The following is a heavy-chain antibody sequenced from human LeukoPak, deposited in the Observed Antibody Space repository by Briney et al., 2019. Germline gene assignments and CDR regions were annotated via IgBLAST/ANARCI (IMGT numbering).Heavy chain of an antibody. CDR3: ARHDGSSWYYAFDV. D-gene: IGHD6-13*01. Sequence: TPSEILSLTCTVSGGSISSSSYYWGWIRQPPGKGLEWIGYIYYSGSTNYSPSLKSRVTISLDTSKNQFSLKLSSVTAADTAVYYCARHDGSSWYYAFDVWGQGTMVTVSS. J-gene: IGHJ3*01. CDR1: GGSISSSSYY. CDR2: IYYSGST. V-gene: IGHV4-61*05.